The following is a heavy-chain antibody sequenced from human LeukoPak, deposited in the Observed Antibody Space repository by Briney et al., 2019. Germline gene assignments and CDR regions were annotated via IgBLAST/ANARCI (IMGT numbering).Heavy chain of an antibody. D-gene: IGHD3-9*01. CDR2: IYYSGST. V-gene: IGHV4-59*01. Sequence: PSETLSLTCTVSGGSISSYYWSWIRQPLGKGLEWIGYIYYSGSTNYNPSLKSRVTISVDTSKNQFSLKLSSVTAADTAVYYCARVNYDILTGYYSSYGMDVWGQGTTVTVSS. J-gene: IGHJ6*02. CDR3: ARVNYDILTGYYSSYGMDV. CDR1: GGSISSYY.